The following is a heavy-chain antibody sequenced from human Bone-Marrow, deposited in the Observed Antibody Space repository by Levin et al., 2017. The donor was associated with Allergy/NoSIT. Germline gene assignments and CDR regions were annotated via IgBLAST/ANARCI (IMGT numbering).Heavy chain of an antibody. CDR3: VRAQYHYDSQDRYFDL. V-gene: IGHV1-69*13. CDR2: IISFLRTT. D-gene: IGHD3-22*01. Sequence: PQASVKVSCKPSGGSFNSYAVSWVRQAPGQGLEWMGVIISFLRTTKYEGKFQGKVTITADELTNTVYLELNSLRSEDTAIYYCVRAQYHYDSQDRYFDLWGRGTLVTVSS. CDR1: GGSFNSYA. J-gene: IGHJ2*01.